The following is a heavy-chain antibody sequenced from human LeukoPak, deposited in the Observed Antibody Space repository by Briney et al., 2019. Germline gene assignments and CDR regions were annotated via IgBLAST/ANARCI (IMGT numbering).Heavy chain of an antibody. CDR3: ARDIIAAAGRGNCYYGMDV. D-gene: IGHD6-13*01. CDR1: GGTFSSYA. CDR2: IIPIFGTA. V-gene: IGHV1-69*13. J-gene: IGHJ6*02. Sequence: SVKVSCKASGGTFSSYAISWVRQAPGQGLEWMGGIIPIFGTANYAQKFQGRVTITADESTSTAYMELSSLRSEDTAVYYCARDIIAAAGRGNCYYGMDVWGQGTTVTVSS.